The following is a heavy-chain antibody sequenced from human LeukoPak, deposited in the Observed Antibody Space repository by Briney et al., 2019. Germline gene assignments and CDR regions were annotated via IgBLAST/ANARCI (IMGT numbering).Heavy chain of an antibody. CDR3: VLFPEYLTLNYDSSGYYSRPLHY. V-gene: IGHV3-23*01. J-gene: IGHJ4*02. CDR1: GFTFSSYA. D-gene: IGHD3-22*01. Sequence: GGSLRLSCAASGFTFSSYAMSWVRQAPGKGLEWVSAISGSGGSTYYADSVKGRFTISRDNSKNTLYLQMNSLRAEDTAVYYCVLFPEYLTLNYDSSGYYSRPLHYWGQGTLVTVSS. CDR2: ISGSGGST.